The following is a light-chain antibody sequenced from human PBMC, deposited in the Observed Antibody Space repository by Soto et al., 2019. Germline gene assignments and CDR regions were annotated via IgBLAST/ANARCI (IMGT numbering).Light chain of an antibody. Sequence: EIVLTQSPGTLSLSPGERGTLSCRASQRVSSSYLAWYQHKPGQAPRLLIYAASSRATGIPDRFSGSGSGTDFTLTISRLEPEDSALYYCHHHGRSPGGTFGQGTKVDIK. CDR1: QRVSSSY. J-gene: IGKJ1*01. CDR2: AAS. CDR3: HHHGRSPGGT. V-gene: IGKV3-20*01.